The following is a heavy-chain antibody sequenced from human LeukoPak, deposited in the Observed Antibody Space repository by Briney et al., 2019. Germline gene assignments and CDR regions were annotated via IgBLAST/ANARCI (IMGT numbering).Heavy chain of an antibody. CDR2: IYYSGST. Sequence: SETLSLTCTVSGGSISSSSYYWGWIRQPPGKGLEWIGSIYYSGSTYYNPSLKSRVTISVDTSKNQFSLKLSSVTAADTAVYYCARGRRITMVRGVPLGFDPWGQGTLVTVSS. CDR1: GGSISSSSYY. J-gene: IGHJ5*02. CDR3: ARGRRITMVRGVPLGFDP. V-gene: IGHV4-39*01. D-gene: IGHD3-10*01.